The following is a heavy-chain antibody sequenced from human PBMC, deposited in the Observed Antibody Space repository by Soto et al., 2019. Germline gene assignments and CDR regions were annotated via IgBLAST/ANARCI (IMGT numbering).Heavy chain of an antibody. CDR3: VKFRGRAYHYYDMDV. CDR1: GFSFSTYG. CDR2: YGGSGGST. Sequence: DVQLLESGGGLAQRGGSLRLSCAASGFSFSTYGMTWVRQAPGKGLEWVSYGGSGGSTYYEDSVKGRFTISRDNSKNTLYLQMNSLRAEDTAVYYCVKFRGRAYHYYDMDVWGNGTTVTVSS. V-gene: IGHV3-23*01. D-gene: IGHD3-16*01. J-gene: IGHJ6*03.